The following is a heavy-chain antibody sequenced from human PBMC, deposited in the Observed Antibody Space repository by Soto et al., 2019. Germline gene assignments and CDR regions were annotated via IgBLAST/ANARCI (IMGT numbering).Heavy chain of an antibody. D-gene: IGHD3-16*01. Sequence: SETLSLTCTVSGGSISSSSYYWGWIRQPPGKGLEWIGSIYYSGSTYYNKSLKSRVTISVNTSKNQFSLKLSSVTAADTAVFYCARRGEQDYYYYGMDVWGQGTTVTVSS. V-gene: IGHV4-39*01. CDR1: GGSISSSSYY. J-gene: IGHJ6*02. CDR3: ARRGEQDYYYYGMDV. CDR2: IYYSGST.